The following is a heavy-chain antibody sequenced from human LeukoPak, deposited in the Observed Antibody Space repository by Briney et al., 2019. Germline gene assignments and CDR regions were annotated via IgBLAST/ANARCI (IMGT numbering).Heavy chain of an antibody. CDR2: IKEDGSEK. D-gene: IGHD1-1*01. V-gene: IGHV3-7*01. CDR1: GFTFSNYW. CDR3: ARGGPTGAIDD. Sequence: GGSVRLSCAASGFTFSNYWMTWVRQAPGKGLEWVANIKEDGSEKNYVDSVKGRFTISRDNAKNSLYLQMNSLRAEDTAVYYCARGGPTGAIDDWGQGTLVTVSS. J-gene: IGHJ4*02.